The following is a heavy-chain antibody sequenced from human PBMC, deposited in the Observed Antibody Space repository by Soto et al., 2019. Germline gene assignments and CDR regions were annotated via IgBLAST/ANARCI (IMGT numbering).Heavy chain of an antibody. Sequence: SVKVSCKTSGYTFTDYYIHWVRQAPGQGLEWMGWINPTTGGTNYAQKFLGRVAMASDTSITTAYMQLSSMRSDDTAVYYCERVNYRALVDYWGQGTLVTVSS. D-gene: IGHD3-10*01. CDR3: ERVNYRALVDY. V-gene: IGHV1-2*02. J-gene: IGHJ4*02. CDR1: GYTFTDYY. CDR2: INPTTGGT.